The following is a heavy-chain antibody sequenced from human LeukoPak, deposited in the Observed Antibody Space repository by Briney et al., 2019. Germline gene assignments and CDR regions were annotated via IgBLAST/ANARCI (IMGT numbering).Heavy chain of an antibody. CDR3: ARDPTGYCSSTSCYPNWFDP. V-gene: IGHV3-21*01. Sequence: GGSLRLSCAASGFTFSSYSMNWVRQAPGKGLEWVSSISSSRSYKYYADSVKGRFTISRDNAKNSLYLQMNSLRAEDTAVYYCARDPTGYCSSTSCYPNWFDPWGQGTLVTVSS. CDR1: GFTFSSYS. J-gene: IGHJ5*02. CDR2: ISSSRSYK. D-gene: IGHD2-2*01.